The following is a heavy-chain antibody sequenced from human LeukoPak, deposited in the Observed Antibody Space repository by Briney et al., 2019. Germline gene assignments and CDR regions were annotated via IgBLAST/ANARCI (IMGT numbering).Heavy chain of an antibody. Sequence: ASVTVSCKASGYTFTIYGISWVRQAPGQGLEWMGWISAYNGNTNYAQKLQGRVTMTTDTSTSTAYMELRSLRSDDTAVYYCARGAASSTRRDPFDYWGQGTLVTVSS. CDR3: ARGAASSTRRDPFDY. V-gene: IGHV1-18*01. CDR2: ISAYNGNT. CDR1: GYTFTIYG. J-gene: IGHJ4*02. D-gene: IGHD2-2*01.